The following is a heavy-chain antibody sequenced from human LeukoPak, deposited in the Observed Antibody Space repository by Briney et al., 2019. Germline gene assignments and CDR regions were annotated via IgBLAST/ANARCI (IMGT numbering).Heavy chain of an antibody. CDR3: ASGQGYSYGHPFDY. V-gene: IGHV3-74*01. D-gene: IGHD5-18*01. CDR1: GFTVSSNY. Sequence: QPGGSLRLSCAASGFTVSSNYMSWVRQAPGKGLVWVSRINSDGSSTSYADSVKGRFTISRDNAKNTLYLQMNSLRAEDTAVYYCASGQGYSYGHPFDYWGQGTLVTVSS. CDR2: INSDGSST. J-gene: IGHJ4*02.